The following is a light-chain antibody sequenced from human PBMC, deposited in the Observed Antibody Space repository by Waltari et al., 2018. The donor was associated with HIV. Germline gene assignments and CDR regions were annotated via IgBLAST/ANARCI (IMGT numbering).Light chain of an antibody. CDR1: SSDVGSYSY. CDR3: NSYTSISTWV. J-gene: IGLJ3*02. V-gene: IGLV2-14*01. Sequence: QPALTQPASVSGSPGQSITISCTGSSSDVGSYSYVSWYQQHPGKAPKLIIYAVNYRPSGVSNRFSGSKSGNTASLTISGLQAEDEADYYCNSYTSISTWVFGGGTKLTVL. CDR2: AVN.